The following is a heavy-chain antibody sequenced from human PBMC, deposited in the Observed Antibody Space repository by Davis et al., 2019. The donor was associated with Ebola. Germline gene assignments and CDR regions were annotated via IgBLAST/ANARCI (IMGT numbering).Heavy chain of an antibody. V-gene: IGHV4-59*01. J-gene: IGHJ5*02. CDR2: VYYSGTT. CDR1: GGSISNYY. Sequence: SDTLSLTCTIPGGSISNYYWSWSRQPPGKVLVWIGYVYYSGTTSYNPSLKSRVTISIGTSKDQFSLRLTSVTEADTAVYYCAKGGGDYGWFDPWGQGTLVTVSA. CDR3: AKGGGDYGWFDP. D-gene: IGHD4-17*01.